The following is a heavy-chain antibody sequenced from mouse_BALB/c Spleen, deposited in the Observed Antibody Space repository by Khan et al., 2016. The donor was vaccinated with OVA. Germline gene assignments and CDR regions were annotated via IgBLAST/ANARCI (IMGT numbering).Heavy chain of an antibody. CDR2: INPRSSYT. CDR3: ARRTTEYTMDY. CDR1: GYTFTSNT. Sequence: QVQLQQSGAELARPGASVKMSCKASGYTFTSNTMHWVKQRPGQGLEWIGYINPRSSYTNYNQKFKDKATLTADKSSSTAYMQLSSLTSEDSAGYYCARRTTEYTMDYWGQGTSVTVSS. J-gene: IGHJ4*01. D-gene: IGHD2-14*01. V-gene: IGHV1-4*01.